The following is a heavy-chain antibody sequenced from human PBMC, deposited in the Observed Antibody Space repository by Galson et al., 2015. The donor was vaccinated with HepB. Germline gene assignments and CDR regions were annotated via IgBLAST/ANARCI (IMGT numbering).Heavy chain of an antibody. Sequence: QSGAEVTKPGESLRISCKGSGYSFTSYWISWVRQMPGKGLEWMGRIDPSDSYTNYSPSFQGHVTISADKSISTAYLQWSSLKASDTAMYYCARHGALVSPAEAYGMDVWGQGTTVTVSS. CDR3: ARHGALVSPAEAYGMDV. CDR2: IDPSDSYT. V-gene: IGHV5-10-1*01. CDR1: GYSFTSYW. D-gene: IGHD2-2*01. J-gene: IGHJ6*02.